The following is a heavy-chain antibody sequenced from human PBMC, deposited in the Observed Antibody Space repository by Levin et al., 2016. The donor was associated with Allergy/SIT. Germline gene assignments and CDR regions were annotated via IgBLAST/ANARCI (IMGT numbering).Heavy chain of an antibody. CDR1: GFTFSSYA. Sequence: GGSLRLSCAASGFTFSSYAMSWVRQAPGKGLEWVSAISGSGGSTYYADSVKGRFTISRDNSKNTLYLQMNSLRAEDTAVYYCAKSVTYYYDSSGCFDYWGQGTLVTVSS. V-gene: IGHV3-23*01. CDR3: AKSVTYYYDSSGCFDY. CDR2: ISGSGGST. D-gene: IGHD3-22*01. J-gene: IGHJ4*02.